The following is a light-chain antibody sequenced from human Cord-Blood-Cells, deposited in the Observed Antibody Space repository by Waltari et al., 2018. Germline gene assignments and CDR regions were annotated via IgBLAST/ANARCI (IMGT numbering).Light chain of an antibody. Sequence: EIVMTQSPATLSVSPGERATLSCRASQSVSSNLAWYQQKPGQAPRFLIYGASTRATGSPTRFSGSGSGTEFTLNISSLQSEDFAVYYCQQYNNLPRTFGQGTKVEIK. J-gene: IGKJ1*01. CDR3: QQYNNLPRT. V-gene: IGKV3-15*01. CDR1: QSVSSN. CDR2: GAS.